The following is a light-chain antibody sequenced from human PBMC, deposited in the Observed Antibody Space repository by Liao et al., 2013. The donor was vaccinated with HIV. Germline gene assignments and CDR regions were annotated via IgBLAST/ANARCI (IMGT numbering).Light chain of an antibody. J-gene: IGLJ1*01. Sequence: SYELTQPPSVSVSPGQTARITCSGDALPKQFGYWYQQKPGQAPVLVIYSDSDRPSGIPERFSGSNSGNTATLIISRVEAGDXADYYCQVWDSNNDHPYVFGTGTKVTVL. CDR2: SDS. CDR1: ALPKQF. V-gene: IGLV3-21*01. CDR3: QVWDSNNDHPYV.